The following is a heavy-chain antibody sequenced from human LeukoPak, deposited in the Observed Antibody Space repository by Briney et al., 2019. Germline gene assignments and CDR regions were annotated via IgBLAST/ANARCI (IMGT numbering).Heavy chain of an antibody. CDR3: ARDLGVMVRAFDI. J-gene: IGHJ3*02. V-gene: IGHV4-61*01. D-gene: IGHD5-18*01. CDR2: IYYSGST. CDR1: GDSIGTTSYY. Sequence: PSETLSLTCTVSGDSIGTTSYYWGWIRQSPGKGLEWIGYIYYSGSTSYNPSLKSRVTISVDTSKNQISLKLSSVTAADTAVYYCARDLGVMVRAFDIWGQGTMVTVSS.